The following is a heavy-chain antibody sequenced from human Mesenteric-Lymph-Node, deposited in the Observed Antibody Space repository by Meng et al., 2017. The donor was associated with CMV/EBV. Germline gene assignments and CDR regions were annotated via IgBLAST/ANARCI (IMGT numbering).Heavy chain of an antibody. J-gene: IGHJ4*02. V-gene: IGHV3-7*01. CDR2: IKQDVSEI. CDR3: ARVLASNTWAVDY. Sequence: GGSLRLSCAASGFTFSNYWMSWVRQAPGKGLEWVANIKQDVSEIYYVGSVKGRFTISRDNAKNTLYLQMNSLRAEDTALYYCARVLASNTWAVDYWGQGTLVTVSS. D-gene: IGHD6-13*01. CDR1: GFTFSNYW.